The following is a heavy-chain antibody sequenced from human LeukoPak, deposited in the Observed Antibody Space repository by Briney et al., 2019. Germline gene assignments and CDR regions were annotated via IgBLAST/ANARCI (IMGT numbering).Heavy chain of an antibody. CDR1: GYSFNTYG. CDR3: AIDVGELLTY. Sequence: ASVKVSCKASGYSFNTYGISWVRQAPGQGLEWMGWVSADNGETNYAQKFQGRVTMTEDTSTDTAYMELSSLRSEDTAVYYCAIDVGELLTYWGQGTLVTVSS. V-gene: IGHV1-18*01. D-gene: IGHD1-26*01. CDR2: VSADNGET. J-gene: IGHJ4*02.